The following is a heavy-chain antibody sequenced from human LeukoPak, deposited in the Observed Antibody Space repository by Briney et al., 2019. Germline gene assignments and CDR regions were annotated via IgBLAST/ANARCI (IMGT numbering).Heavy chain of an antibody. CDR3: ATYDNWVAGDV. V-gene: IGHV3-23*01. J-gene: IGHJ6*02. CDR2: ITAGGTNT. CDR1: GFTFSDYA. D-gene: IGHD1-20*01. Sequence: GGSLRLSCAASGFTFSDYAMTWVRQAPGKGLEWVSSITAGGTNTYRSASATGRFTISRDNSENTLYLQMNSLRVEDTAVYYCATYDNWVAGDVWGQGTTVSVSS.